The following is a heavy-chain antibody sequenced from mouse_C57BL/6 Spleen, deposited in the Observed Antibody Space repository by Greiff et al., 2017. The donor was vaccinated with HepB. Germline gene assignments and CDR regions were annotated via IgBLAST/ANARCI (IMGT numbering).Heavy chain of an antibody. CDR3: ARGYYYGSSYGYFDV. CDR1: GFSLTSYA. J-gene: IGHJ1*03. V-gene: IGHV2-9-1*01. CDR2: IWTGGGT. D-gene: IGHD1-1*01. Sequence: VQLQQSGPGLVAPSQSLSITCTVSGFSLTSYAISWVRQPPGKGLEWLGVIWTGGGTNYNSALKSRLSISKDNSKSQVFLKMNSLQTDDTARYYCARGYYYGSSYGYFDVWGTGTTVTVSS.